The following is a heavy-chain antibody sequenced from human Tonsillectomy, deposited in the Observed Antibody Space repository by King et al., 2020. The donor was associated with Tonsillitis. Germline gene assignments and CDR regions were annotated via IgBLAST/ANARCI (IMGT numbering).Heavy chain of an antibody. D-gene: IGHD2-15*01. Sequence: VQLVESGGGLVRPGGSLRLSCAASGFTVSSNYMSWVRQAPGKGLEWVAIIYSRGGTFYADSVKGRFTIFRHASKNTVYLQMNSLRPEETAVYYCARRGLVPSGDFDYWGQGTLVTVSS. CDR1: GFTVSSNY. V-gene: IGHV3-53*04. J-gene: IGHJ4*02. CDR2: IYSRGGT. CDR3: ARRGLVPSGDFDY.